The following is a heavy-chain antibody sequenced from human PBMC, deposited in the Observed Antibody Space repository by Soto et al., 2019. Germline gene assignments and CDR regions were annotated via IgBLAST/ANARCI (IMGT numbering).Heavy chain of an antibody. J-gene: IGHJ4*02. CDR2: IIPILGIA. V-gene: IGHV1-69*08. CDR3: ARELRTTVTTARKNGY. D-gene: IGHD4-17*01. Sequence: QVQLVQSGAEVKKPGSSVKVSCKASGGTFSSYTISWVRQAPGQGLEWMGRIIPILGIANYAQKFQGRVTITADKSTSLAYMELSSVRSEDTAVYYCARELRTTVTTARKNGYWGQGTLVTVSS. CDR1: GGTFSSYT.